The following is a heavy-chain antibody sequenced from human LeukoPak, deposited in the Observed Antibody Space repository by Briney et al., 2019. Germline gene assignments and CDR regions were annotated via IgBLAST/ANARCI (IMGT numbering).Heavy chain of an antibody. CDR1: GGSISSSSYY. V-gene: IGHV4-39*07. CDR2: IYSSGST. D-gene: IGHD5-18*01. J-gene: IGHJ4*02. CDR3: ARRSRYGHFDY. Sequence: PSETLSLSCTVSGGSISSSSYYWGWIRQPPGKGLEWIGSIYSSGSTYYNPSLKSRVTISVDTSKNQFSLKLSSVTAADTAVYYCARRSRYGHFDYWGQGTLVTVSS.